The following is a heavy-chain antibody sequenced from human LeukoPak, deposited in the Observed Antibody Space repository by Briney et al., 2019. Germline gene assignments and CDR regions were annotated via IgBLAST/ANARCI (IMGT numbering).Heavy chain of an antibody. D-gene: IGHD3-9*01. CDR1: GYTFTGYY. CDR2: INSDSGFT. Sequence: ASVKVSCKASGYTFTGYYMNWVRQAPGQGLEWMGWINSDSGFTKYAQKFQGRVTMTRDTSITTVYMHLTRLTSDDTAVYYCARNFDMKGFDPWGQGTLVTV. V-gene: IGHV1-2*02. CDR3: ARNFDMKGFDP. J-gene: IGHJ5*02.